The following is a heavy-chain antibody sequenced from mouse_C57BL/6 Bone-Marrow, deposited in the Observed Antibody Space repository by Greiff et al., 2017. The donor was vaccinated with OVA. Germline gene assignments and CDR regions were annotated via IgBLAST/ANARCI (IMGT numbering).Heavy chain of an antibody. CDR2: IDPENGDT. D-gene: IGHD1-1*01. J-gene: IGHJ1*03. V-gene: IGHV14-4*01. Sequence: VQLKESGAELVRPGASVKLFCTASGFNIKDDYMHWVKQRPEQGLEWIGWIDPENGDTEYASKFQGKATITADTSSNTAYLQLSSLTSEDTAVYYCTTCYYGSTWYFDVWGTGTTVTVSS. CDR3: TTCYYGSTWYFDV. CDR1: GFNIKDDY.